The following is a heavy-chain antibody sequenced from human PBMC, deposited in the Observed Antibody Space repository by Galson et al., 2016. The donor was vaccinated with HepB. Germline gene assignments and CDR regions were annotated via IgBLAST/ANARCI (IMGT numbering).Heavy chain of an antibody. D-gene: IGHD2-21*01. V-gene: IGHV1-69*13. Sequence: SVKVSCKASGGTFSSYTVSWVRQAPGQGFEWMGGITHMSATTNYAQKFQGRVSITADESTSTVYMELNSLRSEDTAVYYCATVMCGGESCYWFDPWGQGTPVTVSS. CDR1: GGTFSSYT. CDR3: ATVMCGGESCYWFDP. J-gene: IGHJ5*02. CDR2: ITHMSATT.